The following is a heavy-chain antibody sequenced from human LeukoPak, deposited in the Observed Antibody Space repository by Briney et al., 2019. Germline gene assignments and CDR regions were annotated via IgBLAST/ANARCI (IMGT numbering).Heavy chain of an antibody. Sequence: GGSLRLSCAASGFTFSSYAITWVRQTPEKGLQWVSAISGAGGNTYYADSVKGRFTISRDNSKNTLYLQLNSLRAEDTAIYYCAKQRQLIRGGVDYWGQGTQVTVSS. CDR3: AKQRQLIRGGVDY. D-gene: IGHD6-13*01. V-gene: IGHV3-23*01. CDR1: GFTFSSYA. CDR2: ISGAGGNT. J-gene: IGHJ4*02.